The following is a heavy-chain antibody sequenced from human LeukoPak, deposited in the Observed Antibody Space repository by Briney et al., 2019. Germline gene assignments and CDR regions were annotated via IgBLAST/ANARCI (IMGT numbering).Heavy chain of an antibody. D-gene: IGHD6-19*01. Sequence: ASVKVSCKASGYTFTSFGISWVRQAPGQGLEWVGWISGYNGNTNYAQKLQGRVTMTTDTSTSTAYMELRSLRSDDTAVYYCARRDSSGPYWYFDLWGRGTLVTVPS. CDR1: GYTFTSFG. CDR2: ISGYNGNT. CDR3: ARRDSSGPYWYFDL. J-gene: IGHJ2*01. V-gene: IGHV1-18*01.